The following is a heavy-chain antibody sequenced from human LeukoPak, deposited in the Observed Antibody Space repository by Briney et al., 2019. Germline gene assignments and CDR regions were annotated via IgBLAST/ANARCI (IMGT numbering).Heavy chain of an antibody. D-gene: IGHD2-21*02. Sequence: PSETLSLTCIVSGGSLSNSNYYWGWIRQPPGKGLEWIGSIYYSGNTYYNPSLKSRVTISVDTSKNQFSLKLSSVTAADTAVYYCARGASQIEVVTAILHWFDPWGQGTLVTVSS. J-gene: IGHJ5*02. CDR2: IYYSGNT. CDR1: GGSLSNSNYY. V-gene: IGHV4-39*07. CDR3: ARGASQIEVVTAILHWFDP.